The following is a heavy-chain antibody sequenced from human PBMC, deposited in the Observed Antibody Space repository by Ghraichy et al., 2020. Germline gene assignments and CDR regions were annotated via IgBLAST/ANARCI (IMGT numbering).Heavy chain of an antibody. CDR1: GFTFSRNS. J-gene: IGHJ4*02. V-gene: IGHV3-48*01. CDR2: ISGGSDTI. D-gene: IGHD6-13*01. CDR3: ARSAGFDY. Sequence: GGSLRLSCAGSGFTFSRNSMKWVRQAPGKGLEWVSYISGGSDTIYYAESVKGRFTVSRDNAKNSMYLQMDSLRAEDTAVYYCARSAGFDYWGQGTLVTVSS.